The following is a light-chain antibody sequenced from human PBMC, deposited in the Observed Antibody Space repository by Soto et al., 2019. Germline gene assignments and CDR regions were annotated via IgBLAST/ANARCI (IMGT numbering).Light chain of an antibody. CDR1: QGISAY. J-gene: IGKJ1*01. Sequence: DIQMAQSPSSLSASIGDRVTITCRASQGISAYLAWYQQRPGNAPNRLIYGVSILQSGVPSRFSGSGSGTHVLLTISSLQREYVATYYCLSYNSIPRTFGQGTTVEI. V-gene: IGKV1-27*01. CDR3: LSYNSIPRT. CDR2: GVS.